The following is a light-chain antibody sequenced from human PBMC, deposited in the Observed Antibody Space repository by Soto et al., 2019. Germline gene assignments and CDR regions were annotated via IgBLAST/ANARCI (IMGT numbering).Light chain of an antibody. CDR1: QSVTSNY. J-gene: IGKJ5*01. CDR3: QQYGSTPSVT. CDR2: AAS. V-gene: IGKV3-20*01. Sequence: EIVLTQSPGTLSLSPGERATLSCRASQSVTSNYLAWYQLKPGQAPGLLIYAASNTATGIPDRFSGSGSGTDFTLSISRLEPEDFGVYYCQQYGSTPSVTFGQGTRLEMK.